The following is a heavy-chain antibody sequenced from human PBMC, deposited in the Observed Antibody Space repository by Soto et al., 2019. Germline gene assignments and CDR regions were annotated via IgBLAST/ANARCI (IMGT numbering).Heavy chain of an antibody. Sequence: SETLSLTCTVSGDSISSYYWSWIRQSPGKGLEWIGYIYYSGSTNYNPSLKSRVTISVDTSKNQFSLKLNSVTAADTAVYYCARVCGGDCHYGMDVWGQGTTVTVSS. V-gene: IGHV4-59*01. J-gene: IGHJ6*02. CDR3: ARVCGGDCHYGMDV. CDR1: GDSISSYY. D-gene: IGHD2-21*02. CDR2: IYYSGST.